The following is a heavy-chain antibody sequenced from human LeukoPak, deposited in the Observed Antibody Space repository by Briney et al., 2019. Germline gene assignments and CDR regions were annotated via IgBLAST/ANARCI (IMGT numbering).Heavy chain of an antibody. J-gene: IGHJ4*02. CDR1: GFTFGSYV. Sequence: GGSLRLSCAASGFTFGSYVMSWVRQAPGKGLEWVSAISGSGGSTYYADSVKGRFTISRDNSKSTLYLQMSSLRAEDTAVYYCARTGADILTGYYIDYWGRGTLVAVSS. CDR3: ARTGADILTGYYIDY. V-gene: IGHV3-23*01. CDR2: ISGSGGST. D-gene: IGHD3-9*01.